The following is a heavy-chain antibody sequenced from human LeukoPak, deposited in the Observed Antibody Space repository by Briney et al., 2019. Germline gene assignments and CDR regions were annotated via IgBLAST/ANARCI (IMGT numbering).Heavy chain of an antibody. D-gene: IGHD2-2*02. V-gene: IGHV4-34*01. Sequence: SETLSLTCVVYGGSFSGYYWSWIRKPPGKGLEWIGEIDHSGTTNYNPSLKSRVTMSVDTSKNQFSLMVSSVTAADTAVYYCATGRNGVVPAPILGVGPWYNYHYMDVWGKGTTVTVSS. CDR1: GGSFSGYY. CDR3: ATGRNGVVPAPILGVGPWYNYHYMDV. J-gene: IGHJ6*03. CDR2: IDHSGTT.